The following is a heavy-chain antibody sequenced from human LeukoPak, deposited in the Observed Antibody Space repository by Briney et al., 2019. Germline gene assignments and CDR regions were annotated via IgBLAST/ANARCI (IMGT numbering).Heavy chain of an antibody. V-gene: IGHV3-53*05. CDR3: TRGYGSFDN. CDR2: FYVGGAT. Sequence: GGSLRLSCAVSGFSVTNNYMSWVRQAPGKGLEWVSVFYVGGATYYADSVKGRFTISRDNSENTLYLQMNSLIADDTAVYYCTRGYGSFDNWGQGTLVIVSS. D-gene: IGHD3-10*01. J-gene: IGHJ4*02. CDR1: GFSVTNNY.